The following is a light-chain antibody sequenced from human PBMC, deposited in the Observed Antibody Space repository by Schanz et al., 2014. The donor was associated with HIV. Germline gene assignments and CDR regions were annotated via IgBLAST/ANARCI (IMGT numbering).Light chain of an antibody. V-gene: IGKV1-5*03. CDR1: QSISTW. J-gene: IGKJ1*01. CDR2: KAS. CDR3: QQYSNWWT. Sequence: DIQMTQSPSTLSASVGDRVTITCRASQSISTWLAWYQQKPGKAPKLLIYKASSLESGVLSRFSGSGSGTEFTLTVSSLQPDDYATYYCQQYSNWWTFGQGTKVEV.